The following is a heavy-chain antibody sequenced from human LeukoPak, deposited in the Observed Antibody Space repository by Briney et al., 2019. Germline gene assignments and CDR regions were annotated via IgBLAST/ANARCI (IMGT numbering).Heavy chain of an antibody. J-gene: IGHJ4*02. V-gene: IGHV4-59*08. D-gene: IGHD6-19*01. CDR2: IYYSGST. CDR1: GGSISSYY. CDR3: ATTVAGTGDDY. Sequence: SETLSLTCTVSGGSISSYYWSRIRQPPGKGLEWIGYIYYSGSTNYNPSLKSRVTISVDTSKNQFSLKLSSVTAADTAVYYCATTVAGTGDDYWGQGTLVTVSS.